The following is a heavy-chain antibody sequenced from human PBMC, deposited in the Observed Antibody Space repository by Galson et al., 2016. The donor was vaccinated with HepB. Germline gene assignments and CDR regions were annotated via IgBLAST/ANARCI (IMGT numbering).Heavy chain of an antibody. D-gene: IGHD5-18*01. J-gene: IGHJ6*02. CDR3: ARDNWKMRGYTYGHTTANYGMDV. V-gene: IGHV6-1*01. Sequence: CAISGDSVSSNSAAWNWIRQSPSRGLEWLGRTYYRSKWYNDCAVSVKSRITINPDTSKNQFSLHLNSVTPEDTAVYYCARDNWKMRGYTYGHTTANYGMDVWGQGTTVTVSS. CDR1: GDSVSSNSAA. CDR2: TYYRSKWYN.